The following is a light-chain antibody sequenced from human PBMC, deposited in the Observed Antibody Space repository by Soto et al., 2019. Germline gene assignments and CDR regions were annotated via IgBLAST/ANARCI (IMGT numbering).Light chain of an antibody. V-gene: IGLV2-14*01. Sequence: QSALTQPASVSGSPGQSITISCTGTSSDIGGYNYVSWYQQHPGKAPKLMIYEVSNRPSGVSNRFSGSKSGNTASLTISGLQAEDEADYYCSSYTSSKTRAFGGGTKVTVL. CDR2: EVS. CDR3: SSYTSSKTRA. CDR1: SSDIGGYNY. J-gene: IGLJ2*01.